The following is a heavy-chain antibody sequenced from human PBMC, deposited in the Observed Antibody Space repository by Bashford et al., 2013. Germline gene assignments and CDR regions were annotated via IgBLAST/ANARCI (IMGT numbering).Heavy chain of an antibody. Sequence: SGPTLVKPTQTLTLTCTFSGFSLSTSGMCVSWIRQPPGKGLEWIGTVSYNGNTYYNPSLKSRVTISVDTSKSQFSLRLSSVTAADTAVYYCARQCEECGGGSGLHDYWGQGTLVTVSS. V-gene: IGHV4-39*01. CDR2: VSYNGNT. CDR3: ARQCEECGGGSGLHDY. D-gene: IGHD6-25*01. CDR1: GFSLSTSGMC. J-gene: IGHJ4*02.